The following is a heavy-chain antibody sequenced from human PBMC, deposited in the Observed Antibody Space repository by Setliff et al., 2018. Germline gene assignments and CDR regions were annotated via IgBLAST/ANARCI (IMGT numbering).Heavy chain of an antibody. Sequence: ASETLSLTCTVSGGSISPYFWSWIRQSPGKGLEWIGYIYHNRNTNFNPSLKTRVTMSVDTSKNQFALNLRSVTAADSAVYYCARDRTAYSYGLDVWGQGTTVTVSS. V-gene: IGHV4-59*01. CDR3: ARDRTAYSYGLDV. J-gene: IGHJ6*02. D-gene: IGHD5-18*01. CDR1: GGSISPYF. CDR2: IYHNRNT.